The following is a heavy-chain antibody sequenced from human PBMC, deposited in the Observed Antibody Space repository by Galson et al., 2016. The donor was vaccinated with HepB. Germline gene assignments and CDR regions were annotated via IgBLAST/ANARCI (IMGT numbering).Heavy chain of an antibody. CDR3: ARVLLWELLGYYYGMDV. D-gene: IGHD1-26*01. J-gene: IGHJ6*02. CDR1: GFTFSSYA. V-gene: IGHV3-30*04. Sequence: SLRLSCASSGFTFSSYAMHWVRQAPGKGLEWVAVISYDRSNKYYADSLKGRFTISRDNSKNTLYLQLNSLRAEDTAVYFCARVLLWELLGYYYGMDVWGQGTTVTVSS. CDR2: ISYDRSNK.